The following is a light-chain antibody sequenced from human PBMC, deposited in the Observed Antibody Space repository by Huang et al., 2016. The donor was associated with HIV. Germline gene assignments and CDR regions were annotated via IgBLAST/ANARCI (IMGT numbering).Light chain of an antibody. V-gene: IGKV1-33*01. CDR2: DAS. J-gene: IGKJ2*01. CDR1: QDISNY. Sequence: DIQMTQSPSSLSASVGDRVTITCQASQDISNYVRWYQHKPGRAPKPLIFDASSLETGVPSRFSGSGSGTYFTLTIASLQPEDVATYYCQHYDDPYTFGQGTKLEIK. CDR3: QHYDDPYT.